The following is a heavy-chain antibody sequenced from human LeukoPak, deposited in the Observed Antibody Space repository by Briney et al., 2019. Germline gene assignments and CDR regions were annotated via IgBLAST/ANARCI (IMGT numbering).Heavy chain of an antibody. D-gene: IGHD4-11*01. CDR2: IYCSGSP. Sequence: SETLSLTCTVSGVSISSSSYYWGWIGPPPGTGLEWMGSIYCSGSPYYDPSLKSRVTISVDTSKYQSSLKLSSVTAADTAVHYCTRQNLITVSSELLGNLFDPWGQGTLVTVSS. V-gene: IGHV4-39*01. CDR1: GVSISSSSYY. CDR3: TRQNLITVSSELLGNLFDP. J-gene: IGHJ5*02.